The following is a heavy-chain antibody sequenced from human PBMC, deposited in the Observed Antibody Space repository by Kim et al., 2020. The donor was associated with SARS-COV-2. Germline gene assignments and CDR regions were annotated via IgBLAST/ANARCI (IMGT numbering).Heavy chain of an antibody. CDR2: IYSGGSST. CDR1: GFTFSSYA. CDR3: AKGGQDAMYGDYILEPGNWFDP. J-gene: IGHJ5*02. V-gene: IGHV3-23*03. Sequence: GGSLRLSCAASGFTFSSYAMSWVRQAPGKGLEWVSVIYSGGSSTYYADSVKGRFTISRDNSKNTLYLQMNSLRAEDTAVYYCAKGGQDAMYGDYILEPGNWFDPWGQGTLVTVSS. D-gene: IGHD4-17*01.